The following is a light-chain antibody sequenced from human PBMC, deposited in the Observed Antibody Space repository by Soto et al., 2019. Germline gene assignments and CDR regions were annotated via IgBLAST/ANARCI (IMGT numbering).Light chain of an antibody. Sequence: QSALTQPASVSGSPGQSITISCTGTSSDVGGYNYVSWYQQHPGKAPKLMIYDVSNRPSVVSNRFSGSNSGNTASLTISGLQAEDESEYYCSSYTRSSTRVFGTVTKLTVL. CDR3: SSYTRSSTRV. J-gene: IGLJ1*01. V-gene: IGLV2-14*01. CDR1: SSDVGGYNY. CDR2: DVS.